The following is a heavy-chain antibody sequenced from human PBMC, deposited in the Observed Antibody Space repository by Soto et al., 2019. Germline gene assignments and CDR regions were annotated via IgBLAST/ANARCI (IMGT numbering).Heavy chain of an antibody. Sequence: PSETLSLTCTVSGGSVSSGSYYWSWIRQPPGKGLEWIGSIHYSGSTYYNLSLKSRVTISVDTSKNQFSLKLTSVTAADTAVYYCARQRDYYDTSGDSYFDYWGQGTLVTVSS. CDR2: IHYSGST. V-gene: IGHV4-39*01. CDR1: GGSVSSGSYY. J-gene: IGHJ4*02. CDR3: ARQRDYYDTSGDSYFDY. D-gene: IGHD3-22*01.